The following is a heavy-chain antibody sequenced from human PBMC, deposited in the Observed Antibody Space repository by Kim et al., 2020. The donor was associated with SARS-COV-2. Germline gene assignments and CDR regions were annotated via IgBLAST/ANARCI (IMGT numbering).Heavy chain of an antibody. CDR2: INTNTGNP. CDR3: ARGPNPLPAYYDFWSGYSVALGGYFDL. D-gene: IGHD3-3*01. CDR1: GYTFTSYA. V-gene: IGHV7-4-1*02. J-gene: IGHJ2*01. Sequence: ASVKVSCKASGYTFTSYAMNWVRQAPVQGLEWMGWINTNTGNPTYAQGFTGRFVFSLDTSVSTAYLQISSLKAEDTAVYYCARGPNPLPAYYDFWSGYSVALGGYFDLWGRGTLVTVSS.